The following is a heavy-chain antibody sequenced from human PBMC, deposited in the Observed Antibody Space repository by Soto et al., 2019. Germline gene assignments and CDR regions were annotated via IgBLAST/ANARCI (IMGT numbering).Heavy chain of an antibody. J-gene: IGHJ4*02. D-gene: IGHD5-18*01. CDR2: IKEDGSEK. V-gene: IGHV3-7*01. Sequence: GGSLRLSCAASGFTFSISWMSWVRQAPGKGLKWVANIKEDGSEKYYVDSVKGRCTISRDNAKNTLYLQMNSLRAEDTAVYYCARNGGYSYGYDPYYFDHWGQGTLVTVSS. CDR3: ARNGGYSYGYDPYYFDH. CDR1: GFTFSISW.